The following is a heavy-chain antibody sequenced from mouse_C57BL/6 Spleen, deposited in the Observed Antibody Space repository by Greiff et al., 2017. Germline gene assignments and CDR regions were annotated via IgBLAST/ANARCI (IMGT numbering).Heavy chain of an antibody. Sequence: QVQLKESGAELARPGASVKLSCKASGYTFTSYGISWVKQRTGQGLEWIGEIYPRSGNTYYNEKFKGKATLTADKSSSTAYMELRSLTSKDSAVYVCAGGNCGSIFEGFAYWGQGTLVTVSA. CDR1: GYTFTSYG. CDR3: AGGNCGSIFEGFAY. V-gene: IGHV1-81*01. J-gene: IGHJ3*01. CDR2: IYPRSGNT. D-gene: IGHD1-1*01.